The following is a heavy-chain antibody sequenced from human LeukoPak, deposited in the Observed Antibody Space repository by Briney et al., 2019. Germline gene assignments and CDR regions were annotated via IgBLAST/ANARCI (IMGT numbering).Heavy chain of an antibody. CDR3: ARHLLFGRYYFDY. D-gene: IGHD2/OR15-2a*01. J-gene: IGHJ4*02. V-gene: IGHV4-30-2*01. Sequence: SETLSLTCTVSGGSISSGGYYWSWIRQPPGKGLEWIGYIYHSGSTYYNPSLKSRVTISVDRSKNQFSLKLSSETAADTAVYYCARHLLFGRYYFDYWGQGTLVTVSS. CDR2: IYHSGST. CDR1: GGSISSGGYY.